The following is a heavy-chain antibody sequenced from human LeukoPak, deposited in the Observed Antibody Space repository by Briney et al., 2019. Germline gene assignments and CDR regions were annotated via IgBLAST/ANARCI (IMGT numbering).Heavy chain of an antibody. J-gene: IGHJ1*01. CDR1: GYTFTSYG. D-gene: IGHD2-2*01. CDR3: ARQPLGYCSSTSCPEYFQH. V-gene: IGHV1-18*01. Sequence: ASVKVSCKASGYTFTSYGISWVRQAPGQGLEWMGWISAYNGNTNYAQKLQGRVTMTTDTSTSTAYMELRSLRSDDTAVYYCARQPLGYCSSTSCPEYFQHWGQGTLVTVSS. CDR2: ISAYNGNT.